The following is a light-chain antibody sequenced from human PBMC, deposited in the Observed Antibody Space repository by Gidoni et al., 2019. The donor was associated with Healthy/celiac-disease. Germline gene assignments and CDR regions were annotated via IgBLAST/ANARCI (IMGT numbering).Light chain of an antibody. CDR2: AAS. Sequence: DIQMTQSPSSLSASVGDSVTITCRASQSISSYLNWYQQKPGKAPKLLIYAASSLQSGVPSRFSGSGSGTDFTLTISSLQPEDFATYYCQQSYSTPPWTFXXXTKVEIK. J-gene: IGKJ1*01. CDR1: QSISSY. CDR3: QQSYSTPPWT. V-gene: IGKV1-39*01.